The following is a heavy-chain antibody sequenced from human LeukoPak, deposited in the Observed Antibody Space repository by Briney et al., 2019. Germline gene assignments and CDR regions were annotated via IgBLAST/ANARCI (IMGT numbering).Heavy chain of an antibody. D-gene: IGHD6-19*01. J-gene: IGHJ4*02. CDR1: GGSISSYY. CDR2: IYYSGST. Sequence: NPSETLSLTCTVSGGSISSYYWGWIRQPPGKGLEWIGSIYYSGSTYYNPSLKSRVTISVDTSKNQFSLKLSSVTAADTAVYYCARGGIAVAGTFDYWGQGTLVTVSS. CDR3: ARGGIAVAGTFDY. V-gene: IGHV4-39*07.